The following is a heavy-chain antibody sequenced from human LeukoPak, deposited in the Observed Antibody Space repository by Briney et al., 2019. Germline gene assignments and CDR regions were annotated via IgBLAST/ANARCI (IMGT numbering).Heavy chain of an antibody. CDR3: ARAPLDYGVDY. Sequence: PSETLSLTCTVSGGSISSYYWSWIRQPPGKGLEWIGYIYYSGSTNYNPPLKSRVTISVDTSKNQFSLKLSSVTAADTAVYYCARAPLDYGVDYWGQGTLVTVSS. D-gene: IGHD4-17*01. CDR2: IYYSGST. J-gene: IGHJ4*02. V-gene: IGHV4-59*01. CDR1: GGSISSYY.